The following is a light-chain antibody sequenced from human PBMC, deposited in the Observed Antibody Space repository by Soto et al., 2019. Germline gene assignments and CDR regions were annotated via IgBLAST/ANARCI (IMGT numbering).Light chain of an antibody. CDR1: QSIGAS. V-gene: IGKV1-5*03. J-gene: IGKJ4*01. CDR2: KAS. CDR3: QQNNRSPLT. Sequence: DIQMTQSPSTLYASVGDRVTITCRASQSIGASLAWFQQKPGKAPNLLIYKASSLESGVPSRFSGSGSGTEFTLTINTLQPDDFATYYCQQNNRSPLTFGGGTKVEIK.